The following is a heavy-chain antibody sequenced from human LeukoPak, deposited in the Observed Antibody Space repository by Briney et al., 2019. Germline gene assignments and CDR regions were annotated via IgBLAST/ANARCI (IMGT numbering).Heavy chain of an antibody. CDR1: GGSFSGYY. J-gene: IGHJ4*02. CDR2: INHSGST. V-gene: IGHV4-34*01. D-gene: IGHD3-3*01. Sequence: SETLSLTCAVYGGSFSGYYWSWIRQPPGKGLEWIGEINHSGSTNYNPSLKSRVTISVDTSKNHFSLKLSSVTAADTAVCYCARDFRGGYDFWSGYYTPYYFDYWGQGTLVTASS. CDR3: ARDFRGGYDFWSGYYTPYYFDY.